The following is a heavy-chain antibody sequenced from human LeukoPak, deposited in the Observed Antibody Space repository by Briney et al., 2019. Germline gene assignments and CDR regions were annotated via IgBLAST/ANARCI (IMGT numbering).Heavy chain of an antibody. CDR1: GFTFSSYA. CDR3: ARDKNFWSGYPY. CDR2: ISGSGGST. Sequence: GGSLRLSCAASGFTFSSYAMSWVRQAPGKGLEWVSAISGSGGSTYYADSVKGRFTISRDNSKNTLYLQMNSLRAEDTAVYYCARDKNFWSGYPYWGQGTLVTVSS. J-gene: IGHJ4*02. V-gene: IGHV3-23*01. D-gene: IGHD3-3*01.